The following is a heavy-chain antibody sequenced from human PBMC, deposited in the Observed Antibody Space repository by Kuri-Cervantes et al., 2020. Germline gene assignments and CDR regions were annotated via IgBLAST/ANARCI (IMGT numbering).Heavy chain of an antibody. CDR1: GFTFDDYA. V-gene: IGHV3-9*01. CDR2: VTWNSGSI. D-gene: IGHD4/OR15-4a*01. J-gene: IGHJ4*02. CDR3: ARGPVSTNYVIF. Sequence: GGSLRLSCAASGFTFDDYAMHWVRQAPGKGLEWVSSVTWNSGSIGYADSVRGRFTISRDNAKNSLYLQMTSLRPDDTAMYYCARGPVSTNYVIFWGQGTLVTVSS.